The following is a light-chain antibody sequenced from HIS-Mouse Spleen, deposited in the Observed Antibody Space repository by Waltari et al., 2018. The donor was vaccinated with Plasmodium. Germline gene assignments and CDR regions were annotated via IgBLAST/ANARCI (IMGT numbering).Light chain of an antibody. CDR3: NSRDSSGNHQV. V-gene: IGLV3-19*01. Sequence: SSELTQDPAVSVALGQTVRITCQGDSLRSYYASWYRQKPGQAPVLVIYGKNNRPPGIPDRFSGSSSGNTASLTITGAQAEDEADYYCNSRDSSGNHQVFGGGTKLTVL. CDR2: GKN. J-gene: IGLJ3*02. CDR1: SLRSYY.